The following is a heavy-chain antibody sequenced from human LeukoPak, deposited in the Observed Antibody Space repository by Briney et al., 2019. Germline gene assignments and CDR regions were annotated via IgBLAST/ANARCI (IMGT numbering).Heavy chain of an antibody. CDR3: ARGVTMIRGAVMYPYFFDF. Sequence: GGSLRLSCAASGLTFGDFFMSWVRQAPGKGLEWVANINRDGSEKFHVDSVRGRFTISRDNAKNALFLQMHSLRADDTAMYFCARGVTMIRGAVMYPYFFDFWGRGTLVTVSS. V-gene: IGHV3-7*03. J-gene: IGHJ4*02. CDR2: INRDGSEK. D-gene: IGHD3-10*01. CDR1: GLTFGDFF.